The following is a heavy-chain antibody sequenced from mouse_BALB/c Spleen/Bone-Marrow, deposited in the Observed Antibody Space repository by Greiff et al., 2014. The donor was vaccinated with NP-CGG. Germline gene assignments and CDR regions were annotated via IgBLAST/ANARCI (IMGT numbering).Heavy chain of an antibody. D-gene: IGHD2-1*01. CDR1: GYAFSSYW. Sequence: QVQLQQSGAELVRPGSSVKISCKASGYAFSSYWMYWVKQRPGQGLEWIGQIYPGDGDTNYSGKFKGKATLTADESSSTAYMQLSSLTSEDSAVYFCAFGNYDFDYWGQGTTLTVSS. J-gene: IGHJ2*01. CDR3: AFGNYDFDY. V-gene: IGHV1-80*01. CDR2: IYPGDGDT.